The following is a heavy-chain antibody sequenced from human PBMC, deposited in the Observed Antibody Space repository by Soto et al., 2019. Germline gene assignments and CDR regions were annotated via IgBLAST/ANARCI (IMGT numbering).Heavy chain of an antibody. CDR3: AREGATKGYAFDI. D-gene: IGHD1-26*01. CDR2: IYYSGST. J-gene: IGHJ3*02. Sequence: SETLSLTCTVSGGSISSYYWSWIRQPPGKGLEWIVYIYYSGSTNYNPSLKSRVTISVDTSKNQFSLKLSSVTAADTAVYYCAREGATKGYAFDIWGQGTMVTVSS. CDR1: GGSISSYY. V-gene: IGHV4-59*01.